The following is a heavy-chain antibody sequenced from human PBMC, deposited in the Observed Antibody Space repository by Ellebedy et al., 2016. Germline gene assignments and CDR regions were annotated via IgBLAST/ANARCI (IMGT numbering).Heavy chain of an antibody. Sequence: ASVKVSCXASGGTFSSYAISWVRQAPGQGLEWMGWISAYNGNTNYAQKLQGRVTMTTDTSTSTAYMELRSLRSDDTAVYYCARVFGELLYGMDVWGQGTTVTVSS. CDR3: ARVFGELLYGMDV. CDR2: ISAYNGNT. V-gene: IGHV1-18*01. D-gene: IGHD3-10*02. J-gene: IGHJ6*02. CDR1: GGTFSSYA.